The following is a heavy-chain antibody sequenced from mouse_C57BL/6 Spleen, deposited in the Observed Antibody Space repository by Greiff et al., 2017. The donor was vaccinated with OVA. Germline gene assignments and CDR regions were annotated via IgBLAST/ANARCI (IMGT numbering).Heavy chain of an antibody. J-gene: IGHJ2*01. CDR3: ARILSSHFDY. D-gene: IGHD1-1*01. CDR1: GYSFTSYY. CDR2: IYPGSGNT. V-gene: IGHV1-66*01. Sequence: VQLQQSGPELVKPGASVKISCKASGYSFTSYYIHWVKQRPGQGLEWIGWIYPGSGNTKYNEKFKGKATLTADTSSSTAYMQLSSLTSEDSAVYYCARILSSHFDYWGQGTTLTVSS.